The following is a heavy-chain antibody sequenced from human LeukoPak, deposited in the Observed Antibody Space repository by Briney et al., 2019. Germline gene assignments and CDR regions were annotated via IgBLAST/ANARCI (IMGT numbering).Heavy chain of an antibody. CDR1: GCTFTSYY. J-gene: IGHJ4*02. V-gene: IGHV1-46*01. Sequence: ASVKVSCKASGCTFTSYYMHWVRQAPGQGLEWMGIINPSGGSTSYAQKFQGRVTMTRDTSKNQFSLKLSSVTAADTAVYYCAREGGDYNPYYFDYWGQGTLVTVSS. CDR2: INPSGGST. D-gene: IGHD4-17*01. CDR3: AREGGDYNPYYFDY.